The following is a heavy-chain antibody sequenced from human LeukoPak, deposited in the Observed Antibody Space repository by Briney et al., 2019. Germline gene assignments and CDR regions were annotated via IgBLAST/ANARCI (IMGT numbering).Heavy chain of an antibody. D-gene: IGHD3-3*01. CDR2: IIPIFGTA. J-gene: IGHJ4*02. Sequence: SVKVSCKASGGTFSSYAISWVRQAPGQGLEWMGGIIPIFGTANYAQKFQGRVTITADKSTSTAYMELSSLRSDDTAVYYCASTGHYGRGVVRGTLFDYWGQGTLVTVSS. V-gene: IGHV1-69*06. CDR3: ASTGHYGRGVVRGTLFDY. CDR1: GGTFSSYA.